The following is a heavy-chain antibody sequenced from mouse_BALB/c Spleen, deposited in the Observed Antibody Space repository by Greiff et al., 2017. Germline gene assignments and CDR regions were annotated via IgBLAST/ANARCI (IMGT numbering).Heavy chain of an antibody. CDR2: ISSGGSYT. V-gene: IGHV5-9-4*01. J-gene: IGHJ3*01. Sequence: EVQGVESGGGLVKPGGSLKLSCAASGFTFSSYAMSWVRQSPEKRLEWVAEISSGGSYTYYPDTVTGRFTISRDNAKNTLYLEMSSLRSEDTAMYYCARDGGTVAYWGQGTLVTVSA. CDR3: ARDGGTVAY. CDR1: GFTFSSYA. D-gene: IGHD1-1*02.